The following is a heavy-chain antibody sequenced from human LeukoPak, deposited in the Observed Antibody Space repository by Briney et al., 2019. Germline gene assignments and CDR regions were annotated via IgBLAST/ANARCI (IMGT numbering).Heavy chain of an antibody. J-gene: IGHJ6*03. V-gene: IGHV1-2*06. CDR2: INPNSGGT. CDR3: ARDGANKVRGVHYYYMDV. D-gene: IGHD3-10*01. Sequence: ASVKVSCKTSGYTFTGYYMHWVRQAPGQGLEWMGRINPNSGGTNYAQKFQGRVTMTRDTSINTACMELSRLTSDDTAVYYCARDGANKVRGVHYYYMDVWGKGTTVTVSS. CDR1: GYTFTGYY.